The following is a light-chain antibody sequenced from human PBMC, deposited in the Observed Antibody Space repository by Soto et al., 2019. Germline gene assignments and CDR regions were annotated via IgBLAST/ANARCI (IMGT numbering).Light chain of an antibody. CDR2: ASS. CDR3: QQYHDWPIT. Sequence: EIVMTQSPATLSVSPGERATLSCRASQSIGSNLAWYQQKPGQAPRLVIYASSIRASDFPAGFSGSGSGTEFTFTISSLQSEDFAVYHCQQYHDWPITFGQG. V-gene: IGKV3-15*01. J-gene: IGKJ5*01. CDR1: QSIGSN.